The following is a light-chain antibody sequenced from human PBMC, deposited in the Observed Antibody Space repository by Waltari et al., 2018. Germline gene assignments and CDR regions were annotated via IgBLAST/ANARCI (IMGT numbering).Light chain of an antibody. J-gene: IGLJ2*01. CDR2: EGN. Sequence: QSALTQPASVSGSPGQSITISCTGTSSDVGTYNLFSWYQHHPGKAPRVMIYEGNKRPSGVSNRFSGSKSGNTASLTISGLQAEDEADYYCCSYAGSTSSVLFGGGTKLTVL. CDR1: SSDVGTYNL. V-gene: IGLV2-23*01. CDR3: CSYAGSTSSVL.